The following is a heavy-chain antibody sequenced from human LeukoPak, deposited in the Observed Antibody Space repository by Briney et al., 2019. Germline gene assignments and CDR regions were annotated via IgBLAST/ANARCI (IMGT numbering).Heavy chain of an antibody. V-gene: IGHV1-2*02. CDR1: GYTFTGYY. D-gene: IGHD5-12*01. CDR2: INPNSGGT. Sequence: ASVKVSCKASGYTFTGYYMHWVRQAPGQGLEWMGWINPNSGGTNCAQKFQGRVTMTRDTSISTAYMELSRLRSDDTAVYYCARDRGGYDSFDYWGQGTLVTVSS. CDR3: ARDRGGYDSFDY. J-gene: IGHJ4*02.